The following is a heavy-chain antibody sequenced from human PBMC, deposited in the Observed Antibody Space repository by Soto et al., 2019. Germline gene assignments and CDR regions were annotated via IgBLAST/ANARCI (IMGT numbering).Heavy chain of an antibody. CDR1: GYTFTNFG. J-gene: IGHJ4*02. Sequence: QVQLVQSGAEVKKPGASVKVSCKASGYTFTNFGISWVRQAPGQGLEWMGWISAYNGNTNYAQNFQGRVTMTPDTSTSTAYTELRIRIPDDTPVYYCARGETPIDYWWPGSLVTVSS. CDR2: ISAYNGNT. D-gene: IGHD1-26*01. CDR3: ARGETPIDY. V-gene: IGHV1-18*01.